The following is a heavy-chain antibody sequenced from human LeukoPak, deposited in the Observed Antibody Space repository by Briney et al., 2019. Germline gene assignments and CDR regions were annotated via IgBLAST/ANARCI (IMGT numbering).Heavy chain of an antibody. D-gene: IGHD2-2*01. Sequence: PGGSLRLSCAASGFTFSSYAMHWVRQAPGKGLEWVAVMSYDGSNKYYADSVKGRFTISRDNSKNTLYLQMNSLRAEDTAVYYCARGYCSSTSCYLGYWGQGTLVTVSS. V-gene: IGHV3-30-3*01. CDR1: GFTFSSYA. CDR2: MSYDGSNK. J-gene: IGHJ4*02. CDR3: ARGYCSSTSCYLGY.